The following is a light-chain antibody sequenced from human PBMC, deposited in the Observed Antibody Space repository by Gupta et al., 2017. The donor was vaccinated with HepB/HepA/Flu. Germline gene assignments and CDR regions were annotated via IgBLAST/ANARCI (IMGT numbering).Light chain of an antibody. V-gene: IGKV6-21*02. J-gene: IGKJ5*01. Sequence: EIVLTQSPDFQSVTPKQKVTITCRASQSIAASLHWYQQKPNQPPKLLINHASQASSGVPSRFSGSGSGTDFTLTINSLEAEDAATYYCQQSSGFPITFGQGTRLEIK. CDR1: QSIAAS. CDR2: HAS. CDR3: QQSSGFPIT.